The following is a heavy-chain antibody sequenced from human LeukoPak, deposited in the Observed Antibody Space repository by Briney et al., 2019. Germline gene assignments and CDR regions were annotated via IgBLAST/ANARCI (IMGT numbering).Heavy chain of an antibody. CDR3: ARQEYSSSWDWFDP. V-gene: IGHV3-74*01. CDR2: INSDGSST. J-gene: IGHJ5*02. D-gene: IGHD6-13*01. Sequence: PGGSLRLSCAASGFTFSSYWMHWVRQAPGKGLVWVSRINSDGSSTSYADSVKGRFTISRDNAKNTLYLQMNSLRAEDTAVYYCARQEYSSSWDWFDPWGQGTLVTVSS. CDR1: GFTFSSYW.